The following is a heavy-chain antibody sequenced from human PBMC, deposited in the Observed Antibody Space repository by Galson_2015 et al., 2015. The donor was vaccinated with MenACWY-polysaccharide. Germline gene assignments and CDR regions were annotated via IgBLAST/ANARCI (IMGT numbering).Heavy chain of an antibody. CDR2: ISKSENDM. CDR1: GFRINTYY. V-gene: IGHV3-21*06. J-gene: IGHJ6*02. Sequence: SLRLSCAASGFRINTYYMNWVRQTPGKGLEWVSSISKSENDMQYTVSVRGRFTISRDIAKNSLFLQVNSLGVEDTAIYYCAKDFHNYGMDVWGHGTTVTVSS. CDR3: AKDFHNYGMDV.